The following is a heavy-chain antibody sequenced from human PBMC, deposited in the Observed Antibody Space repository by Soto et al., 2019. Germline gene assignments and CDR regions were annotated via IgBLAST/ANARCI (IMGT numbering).Heavy chain of an antibody. CDR1: GFTFSSHA. CDR2: IRGSGTST. V-gene: IGHV3-23*01. D-gene: IGHD4-17*01. Sequence: GGSLRLSCAASGFTFSSHAMSWVRQAPGQGLEWVSSIRGSGTSTYYADSVKGRFTISRDNSNNTLYLQMNSLSAEDTALYFCAKLASDSGDYGGFDYWGQGTLVTVSS. CDR3: AKLASDSGDYGGFDY. J-gene: IGHJ4*02.